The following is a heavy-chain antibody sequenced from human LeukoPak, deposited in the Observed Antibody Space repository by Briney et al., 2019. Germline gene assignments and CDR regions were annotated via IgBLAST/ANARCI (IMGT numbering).Heavy chain of an antibody. D-gene: IGHD7-27*01. Sequence: ASVKVSCKASGYTFTSYGISWARQAPGHGLEWMGWISLYNGNTDYTQKLQGRVTMTTDTSTSTAYMELRSLRSDDTAVYYCARAGDAFDIWGQGTMVTVSS. CDR3: ARAGDAFDI. V-gene: IGHV1-18*01. CDR2: ISLYNGNT. J-gene: IGHJ3*02. CDR1: GYTFTSYG.